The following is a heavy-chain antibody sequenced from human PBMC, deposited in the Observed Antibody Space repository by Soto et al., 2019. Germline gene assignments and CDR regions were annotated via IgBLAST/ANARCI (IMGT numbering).Heavy chain of an antibody. Sequence: QAQLVQSGAEVKKPGASVKVSCKASGYTFTGYYMHWVRQAPGQGLEWMGWINPNSGGTNYAQKFQGWVTMTRATSISTAYMELSRLRSDDTAVDYCARGPPYGSGSYSDYGGQGTLVTVSS. CDR1: GYTFTGYY. CDR3: ARGPPYGSGSYSDY. CDR2: INPNSGGT. D-gene: IGHD3-10*01. V-gene: IGHV1-2*04. J-gene: IGHJ4*02.